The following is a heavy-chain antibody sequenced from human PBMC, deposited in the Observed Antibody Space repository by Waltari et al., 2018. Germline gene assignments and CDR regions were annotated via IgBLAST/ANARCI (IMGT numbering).Heavy chain of an antibody. CDR3: ARGHGSWGAFDI. J-gene: IGHJ3*02. CDR2: IYYSGST. V-gene: IGHV4-39*07. Sequence: QLQLQESGPGLVKPSETLSLTCTVSGGSISSSSYYWGWIRQPPGKGLEWIGSIYYSGSTYYNPSLKSRVTISVDTSKNQFSLKLSSVTAADTAVYYCARGHGSWGAFDIWGQGTMVTVSS. D-gene: IGHD6-13*01. CDR1: GGSISSSSYY.